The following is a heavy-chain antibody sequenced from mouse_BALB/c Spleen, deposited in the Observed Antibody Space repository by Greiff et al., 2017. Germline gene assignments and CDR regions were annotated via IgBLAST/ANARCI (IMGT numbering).Heavy chain of an antibody. J-gene: IGHJ4*01. CDR2: IYPGDGDT. V-gene: IGHV1-87*01. Sequence: LLESGAELARPGASVKLSCKASGYTFTSYWMQWVKQRPGQGLEWIGAIYPGDGDTRYTQKFKGKATLTADKSSSTAYMQLSSLASEDSAVYYCASAYDYDYAMDYWGQGTSVTVSS. D-gene: IGHD2-4*01. CDR3: ASAYDYDYAMDY. CDR1: GYTFTSYW.